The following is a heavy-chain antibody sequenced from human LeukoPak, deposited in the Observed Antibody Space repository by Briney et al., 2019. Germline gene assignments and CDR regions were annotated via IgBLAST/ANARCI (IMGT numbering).Heavy chain of an antibody. J-gene: IGHJ4*02. Sequence: GGSLRLSCAASGFTFSDYYMSWLRQAPGKGLEWVSYISSSGSTIYYADSVKGRFTIYRDNAKNSLYLQMNSLRAEDTAVYYCARERIVGATEGFDYWGQGTLVTVSS. CDR1: GFTFSDYY. CDR2: ISSSGSTI. V-gene: IGHV3-11*01. CDR3: ARERIVGATEGFDY. D-gene: IGHD1-26*01.